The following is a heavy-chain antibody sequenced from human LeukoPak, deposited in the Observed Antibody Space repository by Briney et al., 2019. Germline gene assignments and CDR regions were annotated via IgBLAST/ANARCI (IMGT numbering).Heavy chain of an antibody. J-gene: IGHJ3*02. Sequence: GESLRISCKGSGYSFSSYWIAWVRQMPGKGLEWMGIMYREDSDTRYSPSFQGQVTISADRSISTAYLQWSSLRASDTAIYYCARRGAGHDAFDIWGQGTMVTVSS. V-gene: IGHV5-51*01. CDR1: GYSFSSYW. D-gene: IGHD4/OR15-4a*01. CDR2: MYREDSDT. CDR3: ARRGAGHDAFDI.